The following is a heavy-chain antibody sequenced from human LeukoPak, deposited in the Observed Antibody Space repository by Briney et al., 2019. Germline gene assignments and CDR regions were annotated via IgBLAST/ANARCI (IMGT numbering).Heavy chain of an antibody. J-gene: IGHJ3*02. CDR3: ARYCSSTSCDSPDAFDI. CDR2: IYSGGSI. Sequence: PGGSLRLSCAASGFTVRSNYMSWVRQAPGKGLEWVSLIYSGGSIYYADSVKGRFTISRDNSRNTLYLQMNGLRAEDTAVYYCARYCSSTSCDSPDAFDIWGQGTMVTVSS. V-gene: IGHV3-53*01. CDR1: GFTVRSNY. D-gene: IGHD2-2*02.